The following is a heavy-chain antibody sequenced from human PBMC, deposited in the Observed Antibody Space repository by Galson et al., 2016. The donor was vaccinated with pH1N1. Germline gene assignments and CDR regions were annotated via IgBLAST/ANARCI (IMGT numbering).Heavy chain of an antibody. CDR2: IFNDGST. Sequence: SLRLSCAASGFSVSRHWMSWVRQAPGQGLEWVSGIFNDGSTSYADSVKGRFTISRDNSKNTLYLQMNTLRVDDTALYCCARDRPYGGKFDFDSWGPGTLVTVSS. CDR1: GFSVSRHW. J-gene: IGHJ4*02. V-gene: IGHV3-53*01. CDR3: ARDRPYGGKFDFDS. D-gene: IGHD4-23*01.